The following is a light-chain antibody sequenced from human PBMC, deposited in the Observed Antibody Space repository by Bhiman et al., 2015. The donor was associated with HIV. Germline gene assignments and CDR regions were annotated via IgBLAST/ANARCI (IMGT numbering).Light chain of an antibody. V-gene: IGLV2-14*03. CDR3: CAYTDTITRV. CDR1: KSDIGGYNY. J-gene: IGLJ1*01. CDR2: DVS. Sequence: HSVLTQPASVSGSPGQSITISCTGTKSDIGGYNYVSWYQQHPGKAPKLIIFDVSHRPSGVSDRFSGSQSGVTASLTISGLQADDEADYYCCAYTDTITRVFGTGTKVTVL.